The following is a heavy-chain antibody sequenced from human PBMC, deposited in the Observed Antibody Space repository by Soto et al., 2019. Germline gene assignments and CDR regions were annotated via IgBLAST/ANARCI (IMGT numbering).Heavy chain of an antibody. V-gene: IGHV4-30-2*01. CDR2: ISHSGGT. J-gene: IGHJ4*02. Sequence: SETLSLTCDVSGDSISSGGYTWSWIRQPPGKGLEWIGYISHSGGTYYNPSLKSRATISADRSQNQFSLRLTSVTAADTAVYYCARGRSGTAFDYWGTGTPVTVS. D-gene: IGHD6-13*01. CDR1: GDSISSGGYT. CDR3: ARGRSGTAFDY.